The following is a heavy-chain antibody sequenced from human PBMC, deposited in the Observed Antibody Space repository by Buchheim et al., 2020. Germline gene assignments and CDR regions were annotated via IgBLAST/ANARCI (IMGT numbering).Heavy chain of an antibody. V-gene: IGHV3-7*01. CDR1: GFTFSSYA. CDR3: VRDDSSGWYYFDN. J-gene: IGHJ4*02. D-gene: IGHD6-19*01. Sequence: EVQLLESGGGLVQPGGSLRLSCAASGFTFSSYAMSWVRQAPGKGLEWVANINQDGSEKNYVDSVKGRLTISRDNAKRSVYLQMNSLRAEDTARYYCVRDDSSGWYYFDNWGQGIL. CDR2: INQDGSEK.